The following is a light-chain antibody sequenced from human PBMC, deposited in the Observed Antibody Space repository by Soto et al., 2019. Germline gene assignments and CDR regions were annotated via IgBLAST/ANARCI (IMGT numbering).Light chain of an antibody. CDR1: QSVDIN. J-gene: IGKJ1*01. Sequence: EIVLTQSPATLSVSPGERVTLSCRASQSVDINLAWYQQKPGQAPRLLIYGASTRATDMSGTFSGRGSGTEFTLTISTLRPEDFAVYYCQQYRHWPRTFGQGTKVEIK. V-gene: IGKV3-15*01. CDR3: QQYRHWPRT. CDR2: GAS.